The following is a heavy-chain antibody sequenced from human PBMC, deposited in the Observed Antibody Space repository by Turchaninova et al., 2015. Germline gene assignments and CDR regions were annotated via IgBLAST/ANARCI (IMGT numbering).Heavy chain of an antibody. CDR3: ARVLTGSQFDY. D-gene: IGHD3-9*01. Sequence: QVQLQESGPGLVTPSETLSLTCPVSGYSLVTSDYYLGWIRPPPGEGLEWIGSVSYSGNIHYNPSLRTRVTIWRDTSRNQFSLRLTSVTAADTAVYYCARVLTGSQFDYWGLGTLVTVSS. CDR2: VSYSGNI. V-gene: IGHV4-38-2*01. J-gene: IGHJ4*01. CDR1: GYSLVTSDYY.